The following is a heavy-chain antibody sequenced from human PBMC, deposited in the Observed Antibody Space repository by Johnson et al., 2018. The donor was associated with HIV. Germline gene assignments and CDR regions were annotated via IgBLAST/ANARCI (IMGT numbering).Heavy chain of an antibody. V-gene: IGHV3-33*08. J-gene: IGHJ3*02. CDR1: GFTFSSYG. D-gene: IGHD2-21*01. Sequence: QVQLVESGGGVVQPGRSLRLSCAASGFTFSSYGMHWVSQAPGKGLEWVAVTWYDASYKYCTDSVKGRFTMSRDNSKNTLCLQMNSLRAEDTAVYYCARGYGVVIALLDAFDIWGQGTMVTVSS. CDR2: TWYDASYK. CDR3: ARGYGVVIALLDAFDI.